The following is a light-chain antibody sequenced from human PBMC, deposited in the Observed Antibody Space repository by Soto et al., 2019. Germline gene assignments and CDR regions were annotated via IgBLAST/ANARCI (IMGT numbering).Light chain of an antibody. CDR3: QQRIDWPPLT. J-gene: IGKJ4*01. V-gene: IGKV3-11*01. CDR2: DAS. Sequence: EIVLTQSPATLSLSPGERATLSCRASQSVTSYLAWYQQKPGQPPRLLIYDASSRATGIPARFSGSGSGTDFTLTISSLAPEDFALYFCQQRIDWPPLTFGGGTKVEIK. CDR1: QSVTSY.